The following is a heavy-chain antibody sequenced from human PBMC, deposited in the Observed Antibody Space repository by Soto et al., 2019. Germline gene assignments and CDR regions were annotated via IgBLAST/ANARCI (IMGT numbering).Heavy chain of an antibody. D-gene: IGHD6-13*01. J-gene: IGHJ5*02. CDR2: ISWNSGSI. V-gene: IGHV3-9*01. Sequence: GGSLRLSCAASGFTFDDYAMHWVRQAPGKGLEWVSGISWNSGSIGYADSVKGRFTISRDNAKNSLYLQMNSLRAEDTALYYCAKGGGSSWSRHWFDPWGQGILVTVSS. CDR1: GFTFDDYA. CDR3: AKGGGSSWSRHWFDP.